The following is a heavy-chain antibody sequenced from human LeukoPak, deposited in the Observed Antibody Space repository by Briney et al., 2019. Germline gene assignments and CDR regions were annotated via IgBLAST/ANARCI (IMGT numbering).Heavy chain of an antibody. J-gene: IGHJ6*04. D-gene: IGHD3-10*02. CDR1: GFTFSSYW. V-gene: IGHV3-7*01. CDR3: AELGITMIGGV. CDR2: IKQEGSEK. Sequence: PGGSLRLSCAASGFTFSSYWMSWVRQAPGKGLEWVVNIKQEGSEKYYVDSVKGRFTISRDNARNSLYLQMNSLRAEDTAVYYCAELGITMIGGVWGKGTTVTISS.